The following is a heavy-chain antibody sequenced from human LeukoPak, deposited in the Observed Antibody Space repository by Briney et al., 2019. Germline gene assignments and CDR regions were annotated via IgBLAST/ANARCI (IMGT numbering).Heavy chain of an antibody. CDR3: ARASYGSESPGPFYYGVDV. V-gene: IGHV3-33*01. CDR1: GFTFSSYG. D-gene: IGHD3-10*01. J-gene: IGHJ6*02. CDR2: IWYDGSNK. Sequence: PGGSLRLSCAASGFTFSSYGMHRVRQAPGKGLEWVAVIWYDGSNKYYADSVKGRFTISRDNSKNTLYLQMNSLRAGDTAVYYCARASYGSESPGPFYYGVDVWGQGTTVTVSS.